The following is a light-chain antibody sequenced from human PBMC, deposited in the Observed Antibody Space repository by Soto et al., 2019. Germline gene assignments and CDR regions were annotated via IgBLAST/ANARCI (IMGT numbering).Light chain of an antibody. J-gene: IGLJ1*01. CDR2: DVS. V-gene: IGLV2-14*01. CDR3: SSYTTSSTRYI. Sequence: QSVPTQAASVSGATGQSTTISCTGKKSDVGAYNYVSWFQQRPGKAPKLMIYDVSDRPTGDSNRFSSSRSVNTASLTISGLQAEDEADYYCSSYTTSSTRYIFRTVPKVPVL. CDR1: KSDVGAYNY.